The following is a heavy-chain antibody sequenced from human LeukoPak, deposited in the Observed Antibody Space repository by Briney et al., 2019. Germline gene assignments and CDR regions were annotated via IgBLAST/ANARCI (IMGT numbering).Heavy chain of an antibody. J-gene: IGHJ3*01. CDR1: GGSISSSSYY. Sequence: SETLSLTCTVSGGSISSSSYYWGWIRQPPGKGLEWVGSIYYSGSTYYNPSLKSRVTISVDTSKNQFSLKLSSVTAADTAVYYCTRSDGYGLVGIWGQGTMVTVSS. D-gene: IGHD3-10*01. CDR2: IYYSGST. CDR3: TRSDGYGLVGI. V-gene: IGHV4-39*07.